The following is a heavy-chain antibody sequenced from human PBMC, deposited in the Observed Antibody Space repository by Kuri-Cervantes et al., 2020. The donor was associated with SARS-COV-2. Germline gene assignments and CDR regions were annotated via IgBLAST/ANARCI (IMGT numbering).Heavy chain of an antibody. CDR2: IHHSGST. V-gene: IGHV4-34*01. J-gene: IGHJ5*02. D-gene: IGHD2-15*01. CDR1: GGSFRRHY. CDR3: ARGRPFCNMGVEVAARWFDV. Sequence: AETLSLTCAVCGGSFRRHYWTWIRQPPGNGLEWIGDIHHSGSTNYNPSLKLRVTIPVDTSKNQFSLKLSSVTAADTAVYYCARGRPFCNMGVEVAARWFDVWGKGTLVTVSS.